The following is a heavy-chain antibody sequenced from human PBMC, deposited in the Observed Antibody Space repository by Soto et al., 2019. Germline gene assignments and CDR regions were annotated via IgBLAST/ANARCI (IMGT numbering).Heavy chain of an antibody. CDR3: SRDSWFYHDGSGQPWKVFDI. D-gene: IGHD3-22*01. Sequence: QVQLVQSGAEVKKPGASVKVSCKASGYTFTGHHIHWVRQAPGQGFEWMGWTNGNSGATNYAQKFQGRVTMTMYTSISTFYMELSRLTSDDTAVYSCSRDSWFYHDGSGQPWKVFDIWCQGTMVTVSS. J-gene: IGHJ3*02. CDR2: TNGNSGAT. V-gene: IGHV1-2*02. CDR1: GYTFTGHH.